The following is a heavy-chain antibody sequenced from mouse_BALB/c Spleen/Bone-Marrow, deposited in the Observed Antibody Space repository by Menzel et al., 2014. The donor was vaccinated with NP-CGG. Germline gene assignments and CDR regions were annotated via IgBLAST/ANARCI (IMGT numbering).Heavy chain of an antibody. CDR1: GFNIKDTY. Sequence: EVKLVESGAELVKPGASVKLSCTATGFNIKDTYMHWVKQRPEQGLEWIGRIDPVNGNTKYDPKFQGKATITADTSSNTAYPQLSSLTSEDTAVYYCARIHYYGRAWFAYWGQGTLVTVSA. J-gene: IGHJ3*01. D-gene: IGHD1-2*01. V-gene: IGHV14-3*02. CDR2: IDPVNGNT. CDR3: ARIHYYGRAWFAY.